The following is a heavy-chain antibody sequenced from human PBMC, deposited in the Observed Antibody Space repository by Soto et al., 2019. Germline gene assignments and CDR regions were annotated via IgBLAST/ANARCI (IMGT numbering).Heavy chain of an antibody. Sequence: EVQLVESGEGLVQPGGSLRLSCAASGFTFSSYAMHWVRQAPGKGLEYVSAISSNGGSTYYADSVKGRFTISRDNSKNTLYLQMGSLRADDTAVYYCARGPPYYDFWNGPFDYWGQGTLVTVSS. D-gene: IGHD3-3*01. J-gene: IGHJ4*02. CDR2: ISSNGGST. CDR3: ARGPPYYDFWNGPFDY. V-gene: IGHV3-64*02. CDR1: GFTFSSYA.